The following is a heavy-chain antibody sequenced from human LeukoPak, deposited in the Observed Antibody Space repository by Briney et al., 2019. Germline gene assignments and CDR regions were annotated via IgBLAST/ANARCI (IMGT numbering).Heavy chain of an antibody. CDR1: GGSISSYY. D-gene: IGHD3-16*02. J-gene: IGHJ4*02. Sequence: SETLSLTCTVSGGSISSYYWSWIRQPAGKGLEWIGRIYTSGSTNYNPSLKSRVTMSVDTSKNQFSLKLSSVTAADTAVYYCARVRAYYDYVWGSYRSYYFDYWGQGTLVTVSS. CDR3: ARVRAYYDYVWGSYRSYYFDY. V-gene: IGHV4-4*07. CDR2: IYTSGST.